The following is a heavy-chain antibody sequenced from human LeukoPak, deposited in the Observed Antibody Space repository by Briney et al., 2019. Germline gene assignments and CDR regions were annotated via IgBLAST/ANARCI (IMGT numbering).Heavy chain of an antibody. CDR2: ISWNSDST. D-gene: IGHD6-19*01. CDR1: GFTGDAYA. J-gene: IGHJ4*02. CDR3: AKPKTTSSGWYFFDN. Sequence: GGSLRLSCAASGFTGDAYAMHWVRQAAGKGLEWVSGISWNSDSTGYADSVKGRFTISRDNAKNSLYLQMHSLRLEDTALYYCAKPKTTSSGWYFFDNWGQGTLVTVSS. V-gene: IGHV3-9*01.